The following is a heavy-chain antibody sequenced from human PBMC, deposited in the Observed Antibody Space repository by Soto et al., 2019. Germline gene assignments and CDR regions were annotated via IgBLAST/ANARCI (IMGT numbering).Heavy chain of an antibody. CDR2: INPDNGVP. Sequence: ASVKVSCKASGYTFTGYYVSWARQAPGQGLEWMGWINPDNGVPNYAQKFQGRVTLSRDTSINTAYMELSRLTSDDTAMYYCARTDYLFSTLTYRFDYWGQGTLVTVSS. CDR3: ARTDYLFSTLTYRFDY. J-gene: IGHJ4*02. D-gene: IGHD3-16*01. V-gene: IGHV1-2*02. CDR1: GYTFTGYY.